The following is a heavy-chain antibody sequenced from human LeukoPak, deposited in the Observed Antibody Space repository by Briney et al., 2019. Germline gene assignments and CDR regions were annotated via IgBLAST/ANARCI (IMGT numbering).Heavy chain of an antibody. Sequence: SQTLSLTCTVSGGSISSGSYYWSWIRQPAGKGLEWIGRIYASGSTNYNPSLKSRVTISVDTSQNQFSLKLSSVTAADTAVYYCVRGIYCSSTSCQVSGYMDVWGKGTTVTVPS. CDR3: VRGIYCSSTSCQVSGYMDV. J-gene: IGHJ6*03. CDR2: IYASGST. D-gene: IGHD2-2*01. V-gene: IGHV4-61*02. CDR1: GGSISSGSYY.